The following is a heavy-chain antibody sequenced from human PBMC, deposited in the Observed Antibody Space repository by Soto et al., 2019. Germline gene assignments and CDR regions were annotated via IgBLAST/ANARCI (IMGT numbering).Heavy chain of an antibody. CDR2: IIPALGVT. J-gene: IGHJ4*02. D-gene: IGHD4-17*01. V-gene: IGHV1-69*09. Sequence: QVQLVQSGAEVKKPGSSVKVSCKASGGTFGSYVFSWVRQAPGQGLEWMGGIIPALGVTNYAQKFQGRATITADQSTTTAYMELSSLRSEDTAVYYCATNYDYGGDWGQGTLVTVSS. CDR3: ATNYDYGGD. CDR1: GGTFGSYV.